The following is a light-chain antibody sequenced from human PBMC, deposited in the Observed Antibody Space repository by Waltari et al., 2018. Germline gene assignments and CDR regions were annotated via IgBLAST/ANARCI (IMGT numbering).Light chain of an antibody. CDR3: QAWDSSTAYV. J-gene: IGLJ1*01. V-gene: IGLV3-1*01. CDR1: HLGHQY. Sequence: SYELTQPPSVSVSPGQPARNTSSGAHLGHQYACWYQQKPGQTPVLVIYQDSKRPSGIPERFSGSNSGNTATLTISGTQAMDEADYYCQAWDSSTAYVFGTGTKVTVL. CDR2: QDS.